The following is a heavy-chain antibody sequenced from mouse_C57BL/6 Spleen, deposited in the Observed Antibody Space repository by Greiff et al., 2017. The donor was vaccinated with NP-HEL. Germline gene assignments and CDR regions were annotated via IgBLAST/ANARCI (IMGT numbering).Heavy chain of an antibody. V-gene: IGHV1-82*01. D-gene: IGHD2-4*01. CDR1: GYAFSSSW. J-gene: IGHJ3*01. CDR3: ARGRGLREGFAY. CDR2: IYPGDGDT. Sequence: VQLQQSGPELVKPGASVKISCKASGYAFSSSWMNWVKQRPGKGLEWIGRIYPGDGDTNYNGKFKGKATLTADKSSSTAYMQLSSLTSEDSAVYFCARGRGLREGFAYWGQGTLVTVSA.